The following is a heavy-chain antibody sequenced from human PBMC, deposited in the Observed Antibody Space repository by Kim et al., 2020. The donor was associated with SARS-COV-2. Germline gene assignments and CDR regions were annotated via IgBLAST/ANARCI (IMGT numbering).Heavy chain of an antibody. CDR1: GYTFTSYV. D-gene: IGHD2-2*01. J-gene: IGHJ4*02. V-gene: IGHV1-3*01. Sequence: ASVKVSCKASGYTFTSYVIHWVRQAPGQRLEWMGWINAGNGNTKYSQKFQGRVTITRDTSASTAYMELSSLRSEDAVVYYCAMRYCSSTSCHGPFDYWGQGTLVTVSS. CDR2: INAGNGNT. CDR3: AMRYCSSTSCHGPFDY.